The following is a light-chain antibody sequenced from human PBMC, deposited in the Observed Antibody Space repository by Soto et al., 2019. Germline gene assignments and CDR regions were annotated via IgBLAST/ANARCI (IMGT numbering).Light chain of an antibody. V-gene: IGKV3-20*01. J-gene: IGKJ3*01. Sequence: EIVLTQSPGTLSLSPGERATLSCRASQRVSSKFLAWYQQKPGQAPRLLIYEASIRATGIPDRFSGSGSGTDFTLTISRLEPEDFAVYYCQQYGRSPGLLTFGPGTKVDI. CDR2: EAS. CDR3: QQYGRSPGLLT. CDR1: QRVSSKF.